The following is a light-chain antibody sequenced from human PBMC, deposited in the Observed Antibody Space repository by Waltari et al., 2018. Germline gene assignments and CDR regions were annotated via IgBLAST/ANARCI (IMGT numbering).Light chain of an antibody. V-gene: IGKV3-11*01. Sequence: EILLTQSPATLSLSPGERATPSCRASQTVSRYLVWYQQKPGQAPRLLIYDISTAATGTPPRFSGSGSGTDFTLTISSLEPDDFAVYYCQQRSSWPPTFGGGTKIDIK. CDR2: DIS. J-gene: IGKJ4*01. CDR1: QTVSRY. CDR3: QQRSSWPPT.